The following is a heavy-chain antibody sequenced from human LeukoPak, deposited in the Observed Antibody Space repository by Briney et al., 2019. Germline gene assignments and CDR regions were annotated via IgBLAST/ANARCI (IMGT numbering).Heavy chain of an antibody. CDR3: ARGHYGLDV. CDR2: IYPGGSSI. CDR1: GFTFSDWY. V-gene: IGHV3-11*01. Sequence: GVSLRLSCAASGFTFSDWYMSWIRQAPGKGLEWISYIYPGGSSIYYADSVKGRFALSRDNAKNSVYLQLSSLRAEDTAVYYCARGHYGLDVWGQGTTVTVSS. J-gene: IGHJ6*02.